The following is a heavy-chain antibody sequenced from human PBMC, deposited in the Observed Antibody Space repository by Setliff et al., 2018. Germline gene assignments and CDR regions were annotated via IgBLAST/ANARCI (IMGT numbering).Heavy chain of an antibody. CDR3: ARMSGFQYMDV. V-gene: IGHV4-34*01. D-gene: IGHD3-3*01. CDR2: INHSGST. J-gene: IGHJ6*03. CDR1: GGTFSDYY. Sequence: PSETLSLTCAASGGTFSDYYWTWIRQPPGKGLEWIGEINHSGSTNYNPSLKSRVTISLDTSKSQFFLSLSSVTAADTAVYYCARMSGFQYMDVWGKGTTVTVSS.